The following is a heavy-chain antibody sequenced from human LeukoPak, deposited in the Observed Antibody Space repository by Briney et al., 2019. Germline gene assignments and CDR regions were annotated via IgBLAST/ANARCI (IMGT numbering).Heavy chain of an antibody. J-gene: IGHJ4*02. CDR2: ISSSSSYI. Sequence: GGSLRLSCAASGFTFSSYWMHWVRQAPGKGLEWVSSISSSSSYIYYADSVKGRFTISRDNAKNSLYLQMNSLRAEDTAVYYCARDAVSWEYSYSYWGQGTLVTVSS. V-gene: IGHV3-21*01. D-gene: IGHD5-18*01. CDR1: GFTFSSYW. CDR3: ARDAVSWEYSYSY.